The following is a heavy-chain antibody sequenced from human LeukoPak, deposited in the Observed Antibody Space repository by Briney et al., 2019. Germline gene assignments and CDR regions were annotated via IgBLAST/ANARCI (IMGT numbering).Heavy chain of an antibody. Sequence: GGSLRLSCAASGFTFSSYAMSSVRQAPGKGLEWVSAISGSGGSTYYADSVKGRFTISRDNSKNTLYLQMNSLTAEATAVYYCANAMVGATVRAFDIWGQGTMVTVTS. CDR1: GFTFSSYA. J-gene: IGHJ3*02. CDR2: ISGSGGST. V-gene: IGHV3-23*01. CDR3: ANAMVGATVRAFDI. D-gene: IGHD1-26*01.